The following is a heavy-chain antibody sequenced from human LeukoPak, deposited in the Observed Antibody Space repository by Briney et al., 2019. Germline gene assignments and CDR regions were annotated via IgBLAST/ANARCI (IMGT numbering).Heavy chain of an antibody. J-gene: IGHJ3*02. D-gene: IGHD6-13*01. V-gene: IGHV1-18*01. CDR2: ISAYNGNT. CDR1: GYTFTSYG. CDR3: ARDHTAGYSNLPDAFDI. Sequence: ASVKVSCKASGYTFTSYGISWVRQAPGQGLEWMGWISAYNGNTNYAQKLQGRVTMTTDTSTSTAYMELRSLRSDDTAVYYFARDHTAGYSNLPDAFDIWGQGTMVTVSS.